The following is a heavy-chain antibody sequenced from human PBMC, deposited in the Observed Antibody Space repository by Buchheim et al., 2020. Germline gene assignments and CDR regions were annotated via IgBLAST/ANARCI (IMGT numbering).Heavy chain of an antibody. CDR2: IYYSGST. Sequence: QVQLQESGPGLVKPSETLSLTCTVSGGSISSYYWSWIRQPPGKGLEWIGYIYYSGSTNYNPSLKSRVTISVDTSKNQFSLKLSSVTAADTAVYYCARHLDSSGYNVRAFDIWGQGT. D-gene: IGHD3-22*01. J-gene: IGHJ3*02. CDR3: ARHLDSSGYNVRAFDI. CDR1: GGSISSYY. V-gene: IGHV4-59*01.